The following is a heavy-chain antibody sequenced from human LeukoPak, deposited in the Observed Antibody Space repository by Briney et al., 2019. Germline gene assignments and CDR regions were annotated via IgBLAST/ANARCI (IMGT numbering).Heavy chain of an antibody. D-gene: IGHD3-3*01. J-gene: IGHJ5*02. CDR2: IYHSGNT. CDR3: GRQVSWATFGGNWFDP. Sequence: KPWETLSLTGAVSGSSISSGYYWGWGRQPPGRGREWVASIYHSGNTYYNASRKSGVIISEEKSKNQFSLKLSSLTAADTAVYYCGRQVSWATFGGNWFDPWGQGILVTVSS. V-gene: IGHV4-38-2*01. CDR1: GSSISSGYY.